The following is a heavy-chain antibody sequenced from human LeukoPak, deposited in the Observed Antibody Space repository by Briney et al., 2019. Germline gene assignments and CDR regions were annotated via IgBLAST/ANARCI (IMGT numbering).Heavy chain of an antibody. V-gene: IGHV3-73*01. CDR2: IRSKAHSYAT. CDR3: AKDPGNGFGVVIGKNDY. CDR1: GFTFSGST. Sequence: PGGSLRLSCAASGFTFSGSTMHWVRQASGKGLEWIGRIRSKAHSYATAYSASVKGRFTISRDDSKNTAYLQMNSLRAEDTAVYYCAKDPGNGFGVVIGKNDYWGQGTLVTVSS. J-gene: IGHJ4*02. D-gene: IGHD3-3*01.